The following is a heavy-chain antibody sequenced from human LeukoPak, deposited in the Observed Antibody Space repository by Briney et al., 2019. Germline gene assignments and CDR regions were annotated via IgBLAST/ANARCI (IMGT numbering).Heavy chain of an antibody. V-gene: IGHV3-69-1*01. D-gene: IGHD5-24*01. CDR3: ATKMHGPFDH. J-gene: IGHJ4*02. Sequence: GGSLRLSCAASGFTFSDYYMSWVRQAPGKGLEWVSSSVTSGSTYYADSVRGRFTISRDNAKSSLYLQMSSLSVEDTAVYYCATKMHGPFDHWGQGTLVTVSS. CDR1: GFTFSDYY. CDR2: SVTSGST.